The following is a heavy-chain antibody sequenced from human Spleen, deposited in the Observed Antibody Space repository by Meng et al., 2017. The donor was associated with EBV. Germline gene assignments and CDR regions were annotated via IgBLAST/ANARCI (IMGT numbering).Heavy chain of an antibody. CDR2: LDPHSGGA. V-gene: IGHV1-2*06. CDR1: AYSFTAYS. Sequence: QVQLVQLLNEVTNPGDSVKVSCKTSAYSFTAYSLHWVRQAPGQGLEWKHRLDPHSGGANYAQKFQDRVIMSRDTSINTAYMEVSSLTSDDTAVYFCARDYGDYLFDYWGQGTLVTVSS. CDR3: ARDYGDYLFDY. J-gene: IGHJ4*02. D-gene: IGHD4-17*01.